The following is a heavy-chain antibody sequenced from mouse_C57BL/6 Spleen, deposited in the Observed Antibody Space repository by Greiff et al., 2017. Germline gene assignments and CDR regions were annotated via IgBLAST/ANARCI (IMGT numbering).Heavy chain of an antibody. D-gene: IGHD1-1*01. CDR3: ARGDYYGSFPAWFAY. Sequence: EVKLQQSGPELVKPGASVKISCKASGYTFTDYYMNWVKQSHGKSLEWIGDINPNNGGTSYNQKFKGKATLTVDKSSSTAYMELRSLTSEDSAVYYCARGDYYGSFPAWFAYWGQGTLVTVSA. CDR1: GYTFTDYY. J-gene: IGHJ3*01. V-gene: IGHV1-26*01. CDR2: INPNNGGT.